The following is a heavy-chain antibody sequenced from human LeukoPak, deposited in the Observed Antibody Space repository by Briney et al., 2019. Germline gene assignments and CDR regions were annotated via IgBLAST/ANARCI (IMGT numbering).Heavy chain of an antibody. V-gene: IGHV3-48*03. CDR1: GFTFSSYE. Sequence: PGGSLRLSCAASGFTFSSYEMNWVRQAPGKGLEWVSYISNSGSSIYYADSVKGRFTISRDNAKNSLYLQMNSLRAEDTAVYYCAKDRRIAAAGMFCYWGQGTLVTVSS. CDR2: ISNSGSSI. D-gene: IGHD6-13*01. CDR3: AKDRRIAAAGMFCY. J-gene: IGHJ4*02.